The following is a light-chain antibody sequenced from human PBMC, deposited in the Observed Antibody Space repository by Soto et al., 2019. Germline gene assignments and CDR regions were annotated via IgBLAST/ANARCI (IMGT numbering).Light chain of an antibody. J-gene: IGKJ1*01. CDR1: QSISSW. V-gene: IGKV1-5*01. CDR2: DAS. CDR3: QQYNSYSASWT. Sequence: DIPMTQSPSTLSASVGDRVTITCRASQSISSWLAWYQQKPGKAPKLLIYDASSLESGVPSRFSGSGSGTEFTLTISRLQPDDFATYYCQQYNSYSASWTFGQGTKVEIK.